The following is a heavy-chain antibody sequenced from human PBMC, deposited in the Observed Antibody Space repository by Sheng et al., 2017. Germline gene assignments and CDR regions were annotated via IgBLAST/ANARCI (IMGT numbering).Heavy chain of an antibody. CDR2: INPNSGAT. Sequence: QVQLVQSGAEVKKPGASVKVSCKASGYTFTGYYIHWVRQAPGQGLEWMGWINPNSGATNYAQKFQGRVTMTRDTSITTAYMELSRLRSDDTAVYYCARAQEVDYWGQGTPGHRVL. CDR1: GYTFTGYY. CDR3: ARAQEVDY. J-gene: IGHJ4*02. V-gene: IGHV1-2*02.